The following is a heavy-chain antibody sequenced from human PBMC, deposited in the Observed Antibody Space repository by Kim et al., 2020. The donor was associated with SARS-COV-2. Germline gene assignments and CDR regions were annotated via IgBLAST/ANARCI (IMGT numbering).Heavy chain of an antibody. Sequence: GGSLRLSCAASGFTFSSYGMHWVRQAPGKGLEWVAVISYDGSNKYYADSVKGRFTISRDNSKNTLYLQMNSLRAEDTAVYYCAKDPGVVVVAAGLYGMDVWGQGTTVTVSS. J-gene: IGHJ6*02. CDR2: ISYDGSNK. CDR1: GFTFSSYG. D-gene: IGHD2-15*01. CDR3: AKDPGVVVVAAGLYGMDV. V-gene: IGHV3-30*18.